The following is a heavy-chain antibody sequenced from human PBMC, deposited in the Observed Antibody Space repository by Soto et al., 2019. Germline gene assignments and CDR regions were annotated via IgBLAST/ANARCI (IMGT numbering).Heavy chain of an antibody. D-gene: IGHD6-13*01. Sequence: PWGALLVSCAISVFTFSISAMSWVRQAPGKGLEWVSVISNSGSATDYADSVKGRFTISRDNSKNTLLLQMNSLRAEDTAVYYCAKKEGTAPGINYWGQGTMVTVSS. CDR3: AKKEGTAPGINY. CDR2: ISNSGSAT. V-gene: IGHV3-23*01. CDR1: VFTFSISA. J-gene: IGHJ4*02.